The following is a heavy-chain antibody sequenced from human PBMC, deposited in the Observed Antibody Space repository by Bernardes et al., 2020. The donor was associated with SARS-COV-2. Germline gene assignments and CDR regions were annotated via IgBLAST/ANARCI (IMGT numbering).Heavy chain of an antibody. CDR1: GFTFSDYY. Sequence: SLRLSCAASGFTFSDYYMSWIRQAPGKGLEWVSYISSSGSTIYYADSVKGRFTISRDNAKNSLYLQMNSLRAEDTAVYYCASSRSITMYGMDVWGQGTTVTVSS. D-gene: IGHD3-10*01. J-gene: IGHJ6*02. V-gene: IGHV3-11*01. CDR2: ISSSGSTI. CDR3: ASSRSITMYGMDV.